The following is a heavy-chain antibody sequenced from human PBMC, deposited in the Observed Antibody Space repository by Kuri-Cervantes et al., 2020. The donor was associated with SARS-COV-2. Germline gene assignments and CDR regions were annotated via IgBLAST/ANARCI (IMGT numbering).Heavy chain of an antibody. Sequence: GESLKISCAASGFTVSSNYMSWVRQAPGKGLEWVSVIYSCGSTYYADSVKGRFTISRDNSKNTLYLQMNSLRAEDTAVYYCAVTIAPYYYYGMDVWGQGTTVTVSS. CDR2: IYSCGST. V-gene: IGHV3-53*01. CDR1: GFTVSSNY. J-gene: IGHJ6*02. D-gene: IGHD3-3*01. CDR3: AVTIAPYYYYGMDV.